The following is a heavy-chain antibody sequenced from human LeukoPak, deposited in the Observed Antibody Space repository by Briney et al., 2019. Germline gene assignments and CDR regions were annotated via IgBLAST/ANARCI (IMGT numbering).Heavy chain of an antibody. CDR1: GFAFSSYA. Sequence: PGGSLRLSCAASGFAFSSYAMSCVRQAPGKGLEWVSAISASGGSTYYADSVKGRFTISRDNSKNTLYLQMNSLRAEDTAVYYCAKELAGGVVLVYFDYWGQRTLVTVSS. CDR2: ISASGGST. J-gene: IGHJ4*02. CDR3: AKELAGGVVLVYFDY. V-gene: IGHV3-23*01. D-gene: IGHD2-15*01.